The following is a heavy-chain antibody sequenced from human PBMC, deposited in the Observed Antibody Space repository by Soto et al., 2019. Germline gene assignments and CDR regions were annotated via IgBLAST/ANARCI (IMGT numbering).Heavy chain of an antibody. CDR3: ARHSGRWLRPDGGYFDY. J-gene: IGHJ4*02. V-gene: IGHV4-39*01. Sequence: PSETLSLTCTVSGGSINSTSYYWGWIRQPPGKGLEWIGSFYYTGSTYYNSSLKSSVTISVDTSKNQFFLKLTSMTAADTAVYYCARHSGRWLRPDGGYFDYWGQGTLVTVSS. CDR1: GGSINSTSYY. D-gene: IGHD5-12*01. CDR2: FYYTGST.